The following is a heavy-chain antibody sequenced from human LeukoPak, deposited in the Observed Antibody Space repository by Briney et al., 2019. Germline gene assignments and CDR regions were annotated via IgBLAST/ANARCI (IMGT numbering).Heavy chain of an antibody. CDR1: GGTFSSYA. CDR2: ITPILGIA. V-gene: IGHV1-69*04. CDR3: AIHIVVVVAATGHASDY. J-gene: IGHJ4*02. Sequence: VASVKVSCKASGGTFSSYAISWVRQAPGQGLEWMGRITPILGIANYAQKFQGRVTITADKSTSTAYMELSSLRSEDTAVYYCAIHIVVVVAATGHASDYWGQGTLVTVSS. D-gene: IGHD2-15*01.